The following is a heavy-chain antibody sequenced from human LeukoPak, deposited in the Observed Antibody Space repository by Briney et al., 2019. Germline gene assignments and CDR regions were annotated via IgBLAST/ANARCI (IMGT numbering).Heavy chain of an antibody. J-gene: IGHJ4*02. CDR1: GGSIGWDY. D-gene: IGHD3-22*01. CDR2: IYKSGST. V-gene: IGHV4-4*07. Sequence: PSETLSLTCTVSGGSIGWDYWSWIRQSAGKGLEWIGRIYKSGSTNYNPSFRSRVTMSVDTSKNQFSLNVTSVTAADTAVYYCAREEYYQDSNGYSYYFHSWGQGSLVTVSS. CDR3: AREEYYQDSNGYSYYFHS.